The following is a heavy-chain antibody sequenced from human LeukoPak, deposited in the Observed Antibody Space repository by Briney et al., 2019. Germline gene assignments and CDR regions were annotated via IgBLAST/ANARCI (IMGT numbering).Heavy chain of an antibody. CDR3: ARVHQSWFGRDAFDI. CDR2: IYYSGST. Sequence: SETLSLTCTVSGGSISSYYWSWIRQPPGKGLEWIGYIYYSGSTNYNPSLKSRVTISVDTSKNQFSLKLSSVTAADTAVYYCARVHQSWFGRDAFDIWGQGTMVTVSS. J-gene: IGHJ3*02. CDR1: GGSISSYY. V-gene: IGHV4-59*01. D-gene: IGHD3-10*01.